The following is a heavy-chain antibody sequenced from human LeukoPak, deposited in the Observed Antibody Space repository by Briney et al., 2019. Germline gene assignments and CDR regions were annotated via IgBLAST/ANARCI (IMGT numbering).Heavy chain of an antibody. Sequence: SETLSLTCTVSGGSISSYYWSWIRQPPGKGLEWLGYIYYSGSTNYNPSLKSRVTISVDTSKNQFSLKLSSVTAADTAVYYCARDLGYCSRTSCYGWFDPWGLGTLVTVSS. CDR3: ARDLGYCSRTSCYGWFDP. CDR2: IYYSGST. V-gene: IGHV4-59*01. D-gene: IGHD2-2*03. CDR1: GGSISSYY. J-gene: IGHJ5*02.